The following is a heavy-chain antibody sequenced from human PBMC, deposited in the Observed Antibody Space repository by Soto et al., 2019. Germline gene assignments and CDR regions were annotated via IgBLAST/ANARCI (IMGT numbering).Heavy chain of an antibody. CDR1: GFTFRYYT. CDR3: AKDFIANNGVWEAFAL. CDR2: LVGSGDDI. D-gene: IGHD2-8*01. J-gene: IGHJ3*01. Sequence: EEQLQESGGGLVQPGGSLRLSCAASGFTFRYYTMNWVRQAPGKGLEWVSGLVGSGDDIYYAASVRGRFTVSRDNSNNMLFLQMNSLRAEDTAIYYCAKDFIANNGVWEAFALWGQGTKVTVSS. V-gene: IGHV3-23*01.